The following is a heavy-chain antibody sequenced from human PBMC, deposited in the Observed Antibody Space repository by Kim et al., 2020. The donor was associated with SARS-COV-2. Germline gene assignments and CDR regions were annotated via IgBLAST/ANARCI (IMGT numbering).Heavy chain of an antibody. J-gene: IGHJ4*02. Sequence: GGSLRLSCAASGFTFSSSGMHWVRQAPGKGLEWVALISYDGSNKYYADSVKGRFIISRDNSKNTLYLQMNSLRGEDTAVYYCAKSLTGTTDYWGQGTLVTVSS. D-gene: IGHD1-7*01. CDR3: AKSLTGTTDY. CDR2: ISYDGSNK. CDR1: GFTFSSSG. V-gene: IGHV3-30*18.